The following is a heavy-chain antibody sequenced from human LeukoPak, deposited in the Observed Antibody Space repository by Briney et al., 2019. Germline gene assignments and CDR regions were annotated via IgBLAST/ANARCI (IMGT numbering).Heavy chain of an antibody. V-gene: IGHV3-30*03. Sequence: GGSLRLSCAASGFTFSSYGMHWVRQAPGKGLEWVAVISYDGSNKYYADSVKGRFTISRDNSKNTLYLQMNSLRAEDTAVYYCARRDSSGYYPDAEYFQHWGQGTLVTVSS. CDR1: GFTFSSYG. D-gene: IGHD3-22*01. CDR3: ARRDSSGYYPDAEYFQH. CDR2: ISYDGSNK. J-gene: IGHJ1*01.